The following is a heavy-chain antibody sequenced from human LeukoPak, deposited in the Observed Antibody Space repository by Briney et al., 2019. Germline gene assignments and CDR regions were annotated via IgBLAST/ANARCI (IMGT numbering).Heavy chain of an antibody. CDR1: GFTFSDYY. CDR3: AKPDQASITMIVVVITFDY. V-gene: IGHV3-23*01. D-gene: IGHD3-22*01. Sequence: GGSLRLSCAASGFTFSDYYMSWIRQAPGKGLEWVSAISGSGGSTYYADSVKGRFTISRDNSKNTLYLQMNSLRAEDTAVYYCAKPDQASITMIVVVITFDYWGQGTLVTVSS. J-gene: IGHJ4*02. CDR2: ISGSGGST.